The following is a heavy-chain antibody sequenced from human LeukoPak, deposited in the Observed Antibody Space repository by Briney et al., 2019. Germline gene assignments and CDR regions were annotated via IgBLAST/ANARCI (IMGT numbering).Heavy chain of an antibody. Sequence: GGSLRLSCAASGFTFSSYGMHWVRQAPGKGLEWVAFIRSDGSNKYYADSVKGRFTISRDNSKLYLQMNSLRAEDTAVYFCAKTLSRITFGGAPDYWGQGTLVTVSS. V-gene: IGHV3-30*02. CDR1: GFTFSSYG. D-gene: IGHD3-16*01. CDR3: AKTLSRITFGGAPDY. CDR2: IRSDGSNK. J-gene: IGHJ4*02.